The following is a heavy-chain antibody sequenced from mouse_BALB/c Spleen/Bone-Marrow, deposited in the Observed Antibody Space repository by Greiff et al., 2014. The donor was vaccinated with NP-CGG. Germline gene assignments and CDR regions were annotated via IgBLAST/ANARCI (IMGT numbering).Heavy chain of an antibody. D-gene: IGHD1-2*01. CDR2: IYPGSDNT. V-gene: IGHV1-77*01. CDR3: ARTTTATSY. J-gene: IGHJ3*01. Sequence: VQVVESGAELARPGASVKLSCKASGYTFTDYYINWMKQRTGQGLEWIGEIYPGSDNTYYNEKFKGKATLTADKSSSTTYMQLSSLTSEDSAVYLCARTTTATSYWGQGTLVTVSA. CDR1: GYTFTDYY.